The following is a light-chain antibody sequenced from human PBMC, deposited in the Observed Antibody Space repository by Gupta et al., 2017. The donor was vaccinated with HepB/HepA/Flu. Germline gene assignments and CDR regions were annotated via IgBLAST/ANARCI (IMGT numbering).Light chain of an antibody. CDR1: QSVRTRY. J-gene: IGKJ1*01. CDR3: QQYDKSPRT. V-gene: IGKV3-20*01. CDR2: ATS. Sequence: EIVLTQSPGTLSLSPGERATLSCRASQSVRTRYLAWFQQRPGQAPRVLIYATSSRAAGTPDRFSRNGSGTDFTLTVSRLEPEDFAVYYCQQYDKSPRTFGQGTIVDIK.